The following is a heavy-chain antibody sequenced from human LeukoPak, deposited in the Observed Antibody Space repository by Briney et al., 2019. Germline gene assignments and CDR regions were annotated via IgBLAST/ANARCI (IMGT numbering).Heavy chain of an antibody. CDR3: ARHDRRTGSHFDY. Sequence: SETLSLTCTVSGDSISGSSYYWGWIRQPPGEGLEWSGSIYHNGNIYYNPSLKSRVSISVDTSKNQFSLKLSPVTAADTAVYYCARHDRRTGSHFDYWGQGTLVTVSS. V-gene: IGHV4-39*01. CDR2: IYHNGNI. D-gene: IGHD1-14*01. J-gene: IGHJ4*02. CDR1: GDSISGSSYY.